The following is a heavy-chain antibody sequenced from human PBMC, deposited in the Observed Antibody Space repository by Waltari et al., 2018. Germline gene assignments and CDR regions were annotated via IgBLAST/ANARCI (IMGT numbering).Heavy chain of an antibody. CDR2: ITVSDDT. D-gene: IGHD1-20*01. V-gene: IGHV3-23*01. J-gene: IGHJ4*02. CDR1: GISFNTFA. Sequence: EVQLLESGGGLEKSGGVLGIYFAASGISFNTFAINWVCLAPGTGLDWFAAITVSDDTFYADSVMGRFTVSRDTSKNTVYLQMNGLRAEDTAIYYCAKPFYNWDDPLHSWGQGTLVAVSS. CDR3: AKPFYNWDDPLHS.